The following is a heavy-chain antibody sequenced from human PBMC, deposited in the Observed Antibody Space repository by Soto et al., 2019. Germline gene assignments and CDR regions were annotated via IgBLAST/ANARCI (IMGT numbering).Heavy chain of an antibody. J-gene: IGHJ1*01. V-gene: IGHV1-3*01. Sequence: EASVKVSCKASGYTFTSYAMHWVRQAPGQRLEWMGWINAGNGNTKYSQKFQGRVTITRDTSASTAYMELSSLRSEDTAVYYCVSRSMITLGRFHWGQGTLVTVSS. CDR3: VSRSMITLGRFH. CDR2: INAGNGNT. CDR1: GYTFTSYA. D-gene: IGHD3-16*01.